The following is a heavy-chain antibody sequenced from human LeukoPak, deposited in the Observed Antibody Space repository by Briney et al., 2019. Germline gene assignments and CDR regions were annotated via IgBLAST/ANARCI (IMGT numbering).Heavy chain of an antibody. Sequence: GGSLKLSCAASGFNFSASAIHWVRQASGKGLEWVGRIRSKTHSYATTYAASVTGRFTISRDDSKNTAFLQVGSLTTEDTAMYYCTRRSIAPTTTEDYWGQGTLVTVSS. J-gene: IGHJ4*02. CDR2: IRSKTHSYAT. D-gene: IGHD1-7*01. V-gene: IGHV3-73*01. CDR3: TRRSIAPTTTEDY. CDR1: GFNFSASA.